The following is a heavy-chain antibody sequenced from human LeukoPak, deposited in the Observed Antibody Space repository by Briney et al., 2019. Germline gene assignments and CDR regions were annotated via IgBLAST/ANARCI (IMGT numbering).Heavy chain of an antibody. V-gene: IGHV3-23*01. CDR2: ISGSGYYT. CDR1: GSGFTFGNFA. J-gene: IGHJ6*03. CDR3: AKDGSWGDYYFYFYMDV. Sequence: PGGSLRLSCEASGSGFTFGNFALSWVRQAPGKGLEWVSGISGSGYYTYYADSVNGRFTISRDNSKNTLYIEMNSLRAEDTAVYYCAKDGSWGDYYFYFYMDVWGKGTTVTVSS. D-gene: IGHD3-16*01.